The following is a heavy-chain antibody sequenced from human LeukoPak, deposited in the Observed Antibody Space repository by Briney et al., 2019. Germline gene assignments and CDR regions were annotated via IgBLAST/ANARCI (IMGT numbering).Heavy chain of an antibody. CDR3: ARDRAHVGTVVDAFDV. D-gene: IGHD4-23*01. J-gene: IGHJ3*01. CDR1: GYIFTGYY. CDR2: ISPNSGGT. V-gene: IGHV1-2*02. Sequence: ASVKVSRKASGYIFTGYYMHWVRQAPGQGLEWMGWISPNSGGTNYAQEFQGRVTRTRDTSTTTAYMELSGLRSDDTAMYYCARDRAHVGTVVDAFDVWGQGTMVTVSS.